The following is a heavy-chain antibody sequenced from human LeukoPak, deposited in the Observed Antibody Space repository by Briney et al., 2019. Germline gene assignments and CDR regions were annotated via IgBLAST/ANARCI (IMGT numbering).Heavy chain of an antibody. D-gene: IGHD3-10*02. J-gene: IGHJ6*03. CDR2: ISSSGSTI. CDR3: AELGITMIGGV. CDR1: GFTFSSYE. Sequence: GGSLRLSCAASGFTFSSYEMNWVRQAPGKGLEWVSYISSSGSTIYYADSVKGRFTISRDNAKNSLYLQMNSLRAEDTAVCYCAELGITMIGGVWGKGTTVTISS. V-gene: IGHV3-48*03.